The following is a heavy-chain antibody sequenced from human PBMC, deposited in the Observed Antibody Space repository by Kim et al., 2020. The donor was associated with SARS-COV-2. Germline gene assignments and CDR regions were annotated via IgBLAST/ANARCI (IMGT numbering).Heavy chain of an antibody. V-gene: IGHV4-34*01. J-gene: IGHJ6*02. CDR2: INHSGST. D-gene: IGHD3-22*01. Sequence: SETLSLTCAVYGGSFSGYYWSWIRQPPGKGLEWIGEINHSGSTNYNPSLKSRVTISVDTSKNQFSLKLSSVTAADTAVYYCARMNYRNYYDSSGSRGGDVWGQGTTVTVSS. CDR1: GGSFSGYY. CDR3: ARMNYRNYYDSSGSRGGDV.